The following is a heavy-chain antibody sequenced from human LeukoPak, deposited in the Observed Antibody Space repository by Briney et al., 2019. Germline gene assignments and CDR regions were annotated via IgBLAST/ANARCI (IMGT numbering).Heavy chain of an antibody. D-gene: IGHD1/OR15-1a*01. J-gene: IGHJ4*02. CDR2: TYYRSKWIS. CDR3: ARKGTVTTPFDY. Sequence: SQTLSLTCAISGDSVSSNSAAWNWIRQSPSIGLEWLGRTYYRSKWISDYAVSVKSRMTINADTSKNQFSLQVNSVTPEDTAVYYCARKGTVTTPFDYWGQGILVTVSS. V-gene: IGHV6-1*01. CDR1: GDSVSSNSAA.